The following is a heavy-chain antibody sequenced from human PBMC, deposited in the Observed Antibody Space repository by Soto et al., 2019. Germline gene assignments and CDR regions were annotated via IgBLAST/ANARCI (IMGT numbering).Heavy chain of an antibody. CDR1: GGSISSYY. Sequence: SETLSLTCTVSGGSISSYYWSWIRQPPGKGLEWIGYIFYSGSTNYNPSLKSRVTISVDTSKNQFSLKLSSVTAADTAVYYCARTGCSGGSCYSFMAPPKSWFDPWGQGTLVTVSS. V-gene: IGHV4-59*01. CDR3: ARTGCSGGSCYSFMAPPKSWFDP. D-gene: IGHD2-15*01. J-gene: IGHJ5*02. CDR2: IFYSGST.